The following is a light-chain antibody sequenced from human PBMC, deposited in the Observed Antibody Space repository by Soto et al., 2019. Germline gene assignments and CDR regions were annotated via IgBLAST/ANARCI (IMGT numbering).Light chain of an antibody. CDR3: QQYNNWWT. Sequence: EIVMTQSPATLSVSPGERATLSCRASQSISNNLAWYHQRPGQAPRLLIYGASTRATGIPTRFSGSGSGTEFTLTISSLQSEDFAVYYCQQYNNWWTFGQGTRVEIK. V-gene: IGKV3-15*01. CDR2: GAS. CDR1: QSISNN. J-gene: IGKJ1*01.